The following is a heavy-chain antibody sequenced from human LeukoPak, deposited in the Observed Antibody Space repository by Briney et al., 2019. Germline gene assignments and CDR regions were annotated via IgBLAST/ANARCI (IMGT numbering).Heavy chain of an antibody. CDR3: ARALPLYSGYDYGLNSDY. Sequence: GGSLRLSCAASGFTFSSYAMHWVRQAPGKGLEWVTIISYDGSLKYYADSVKGRFTISRDNSKNTLYLQMNSLRTEDTAAYYCARALPLYSGYDYGLNSDYWGQGTLVTVSS. J-gene: IGHJ4*02. CDR2: ISYDGSLK. V-gene: IGHV3-30*04. CDR1: GFTFSSYA. D-gene: IGHD5-12*01.